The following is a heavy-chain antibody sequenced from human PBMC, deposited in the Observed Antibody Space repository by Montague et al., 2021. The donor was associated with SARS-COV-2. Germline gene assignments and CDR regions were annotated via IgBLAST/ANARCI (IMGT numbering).Heavy chain of an antibody. CDR3: ARGHIFGPGARGFEN. CDR2: IHYNGYT. Sequence: SETLSLTCTVSGVLSNTDPSNSDFWSWIRQTPGKELEWIGWIHYNGYTNYNPSLTSRVTISIDTSKRYFSLRLNFLTATDTAVYYCARGHIFGPGARGFENWGQGTLVTVAS. CDR1: GVLSNTDPSNSDF. D-gene: IGHD1-26*01. J-gene: IGHJ4*02. V-gene: IGHV4-61*03.